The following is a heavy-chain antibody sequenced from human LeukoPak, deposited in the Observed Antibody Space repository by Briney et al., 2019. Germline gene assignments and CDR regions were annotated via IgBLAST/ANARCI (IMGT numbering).Heavy chain of an antibody. CDR3: AVQAYSSGWLDN. J-gene: IGHJ4*02. D-gene: IGHD6-19*01. V-gene: IGHV4-59*01. CDR2: IYHNGNS. Sequence: SETLSLTCTVSGGSFSDYYWSFIRQPPGKGLEWIGYIYHNGNSDFNPSLKSRVTISVDTSKNQFSLRMSSVTAADTAVYFCAVQAYSSGWLDNWGPGTLVTVSS. CDR1: GGSFSDYY.